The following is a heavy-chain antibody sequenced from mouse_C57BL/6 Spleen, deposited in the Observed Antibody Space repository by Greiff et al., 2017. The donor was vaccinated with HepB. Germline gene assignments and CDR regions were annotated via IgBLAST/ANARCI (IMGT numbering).Heavy chain of an antibody. V-gene: IGHV1-69*01. J-gene: IGHJ1*03. Sequence: QVQLKQPGAELVMPGASVKLSCKASGYTFTSYWMHWVKQRPGQGLEWIGEIDPSDSYTNYNQKFKGKSTLTVDKSSSTAYMQLSSLTSEDSAVYYCARRRYLSISYFDVWGTGTTVTVSS. CDR1: GYTFTSYW. D-gene: IGHD1-1*01. CDR3: ARRRYLSISYFDV. CDR2: IDPSDSYT.